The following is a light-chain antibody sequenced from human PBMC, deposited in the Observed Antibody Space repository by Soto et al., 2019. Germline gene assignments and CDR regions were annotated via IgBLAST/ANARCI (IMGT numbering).Light chain of an antibody. CDR3: QQRFNWPRFT. CDR1: QSVSSY. V-gene: IGKV3-11*01. Sequence: EIVLTQSPATLSLSPGERATLSCRASQSVSSYLAWYQQKPGQAPRLLIYDASNRAAGIPARFSGGGSGTDFTLTISSLEPEEFAVDYCQQRFNWPRFTFGQGTKLEIK. J-gene: IGKJ2*01. CDR2: DAS.